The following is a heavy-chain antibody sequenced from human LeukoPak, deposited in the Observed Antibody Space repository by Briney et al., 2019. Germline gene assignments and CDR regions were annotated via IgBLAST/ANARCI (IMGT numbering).Heavy chain of an antibody. J-gene: IGHJ6*03. CDR1: GGTFSSYA. Sequence: SVKVSCKASGGTFSSYAISWVRQAPGQGLEWMGGIISIFGTANYAQKFQGRVTITTDESTSTAYMELSSLRSEDTAVYYCAMPSIAARLGNGYYYMDVWGKGTTVTVSS. CDR2: IISIFGTA. CDR3: AMPSIAARLGNGYYYMDV. V-gene: IGHV1-69*05. D-gene: IGHD6-6*01.